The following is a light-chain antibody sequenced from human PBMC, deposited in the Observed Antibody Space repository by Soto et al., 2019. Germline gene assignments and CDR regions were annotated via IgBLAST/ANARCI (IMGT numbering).Light chain of an antibody. J-gene: IGKJ5*01. Sequence: EIVLTQSPATLSLSPGERATLSCRASQSVSSYLAWYQQKPGQAPRLLIYDAFNRAAGIPARFSGSGSGTDLTLTLSSLEPEDFAVYYCQHRSNWPITFGQGTRLEIK. CDR2: DAF. CDR3: QHRSNWPIT. CDR1: QSVSSY. V-gene: IGKV3-11*01.